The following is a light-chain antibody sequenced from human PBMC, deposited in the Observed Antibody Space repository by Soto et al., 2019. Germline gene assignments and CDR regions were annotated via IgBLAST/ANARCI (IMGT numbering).Light chain of an antibody. Sequence: QAVVTQPPSASGSPGQAVTISCTGTSRDVGGYNYVSWYQQHPGKAPNLMIYEVSKRPSGVPDRFSGSKSGNTASLTVSGLQAEDEADYYCSSYAGSNNLYVFGTGTKVTVL. CDR1: SRDVGGYNY. CDR2: EVS. V-gene: IGLV2-8*01. CDR3: SSYAGSNNLYV. J-gene: IGLJ1*01.